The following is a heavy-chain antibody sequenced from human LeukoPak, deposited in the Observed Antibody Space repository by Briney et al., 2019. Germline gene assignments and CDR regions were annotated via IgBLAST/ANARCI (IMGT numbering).Heavy chain of an antibody. J-gene: IGHJ3*02. CDR3: ARRHPSRHGDRRDAFDI. CDR2: ISGSGGST. D-gene: IGHD4-17*01. Sequence: PGGSLRLSCAAPGFTLSSYAMSWVRQAPGKGLEWVSAISGSGGSTYYADSVKGRFTISRDNSKNTLYLQMNSLRAEDTAVYYCARRHPSRHGDRRDAFDIWGQGTMVTVSS. CDR1: GFTLSSYA. V-gene: IGHV3-23*01.